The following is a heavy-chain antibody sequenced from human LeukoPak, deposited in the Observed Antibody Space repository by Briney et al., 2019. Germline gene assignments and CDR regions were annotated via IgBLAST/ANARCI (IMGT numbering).Heavy chain of an antibody. CDR2: IRYDGSNK. J-gene: IGHJ3*02. Sequence: GGSLRLSCAASGFTFSRYIMNWVRQAPGKGLEWVAFIRYDGSNKYYADSVKGRFTISRDNSKNTLYLQMNSLRAEDTAVYYCAVEAFDIWGQGTMVTVSS. V-gene: IGHV3-30*02. CDR1: GFTFSRYI. CDR3: AVEAFDI. D-gene: IGHD5-24*01.